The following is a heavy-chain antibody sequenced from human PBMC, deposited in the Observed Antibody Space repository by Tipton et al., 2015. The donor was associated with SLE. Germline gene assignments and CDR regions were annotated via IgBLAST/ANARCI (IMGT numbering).Heavy chain of an antibody. CDR3: ARDLSYCSSTSCYSAGSEYFQH. CDR2: MNPYSGTT. J-gene: IGHJ1*01. D-gene: IGHD2-2*02. V-gene: IGHV1-8*01. Sequence: QVQLVQSGPEVKKPGASVRVSCKASGYTFITYDINWVRQATGQGLEWMGWMNPYSGTTGYAQKFQGRVTMTRNTSIGTAYMDLTSLRSDDTAVYYCARDLSYCSSTSCYSAGSEYFQHWGQGTLVTVSS. CDR1: GYTFITYD.